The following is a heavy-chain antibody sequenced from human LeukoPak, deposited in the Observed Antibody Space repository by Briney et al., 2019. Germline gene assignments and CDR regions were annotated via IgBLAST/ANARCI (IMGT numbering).Heavy chain of an antibody. CDR3: ASLGEQWLVQYLHY. V-gene: IGHV3-7*03. CDR2: IKQDGSEK. Sequence: PGGSLRLSCAASGFTFSSYWMSWVRQAPGKGLEWVPNIKQDGSEKYYVDSVKGRFTISRDNAKNSLYLQMNSLRAEDTAVYYCASLGEQWLVQYLHYWGQGTLVTVSS. D-gene: IGHD6-19*01. J-gene: IGHJ4*02. CDR1: GFTFSSYW.